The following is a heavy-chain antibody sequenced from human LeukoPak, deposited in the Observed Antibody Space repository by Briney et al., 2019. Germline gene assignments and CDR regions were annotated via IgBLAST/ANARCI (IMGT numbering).Heavy chain of an antibody. CDR2: IWYDGSNT. J-gene: IGHJ4*02. D-gene: IGHD2/OR15-2a*01. Sequence: PGMSLRLSCAASGYTFSIYGMNWVRQAPGKGLEWVAIIWYDGSNTYFAESVMGRFIISKDNFKNIVYLQMNSLKIEDTGVYYCARAGIVNALDYWGQGAQVTVSP. CDR3: ARAGIVNALDY. CDR1: GYTFSIYG. V-gene: IGHV3-33*01.